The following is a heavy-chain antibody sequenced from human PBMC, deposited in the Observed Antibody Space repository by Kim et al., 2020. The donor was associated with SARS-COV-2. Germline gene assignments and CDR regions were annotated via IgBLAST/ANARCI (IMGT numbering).Heavy chain of an antibody. D-gene: IGHD5-12*01. V-gene: IGHV3-74*01. CDR3: ASGYKFDC. J-gene: IGHJ4*02. CDR2: DGSST. Sequence: DGSSTSYADSVKGRVTISRDNAKHTLFLQMNSLRAEDTARYYCASGYKFDCWGQGTLVTVSS.